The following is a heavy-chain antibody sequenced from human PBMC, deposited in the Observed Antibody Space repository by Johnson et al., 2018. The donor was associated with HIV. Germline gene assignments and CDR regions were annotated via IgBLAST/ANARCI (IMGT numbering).Heavy chain of an antibody. CDR3: AKVGLGVLLDAFDI. J-gene: IGHJ3*02. CDR1: GFTVSNNY. Sequence: VQLMESGGGLVQPGGSLRLSCAASGFTVSNNYMSWVRQAPGKGLEWVSVFFSGGTTYYTDSVNGRFTISRDNSKNTLYLQMNSLRAEDTALYYCAKVGLGVLLDAFDIWGQGTMVTVSS. CDR2: FFSGGTT. D-gene: IGHD3-10*01. V-gene: IGHV3-66*01.